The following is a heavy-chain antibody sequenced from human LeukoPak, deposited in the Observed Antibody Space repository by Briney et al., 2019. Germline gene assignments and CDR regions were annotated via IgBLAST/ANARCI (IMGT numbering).Heavy chain of an antibody. D-gene: IGHD3-22*01. CDR2: IIPIVGTT. CDR3: ARGGYYYDSSGYSHLPDY. V-gene: IGHV1-69*13. J-gene: IGHJ4*02. CDR1: GGTFSSYA. Sequence: ASVKVSCKASGGTFSSYAFSWVRQAPGQGLEWMGGIIPIVGTTNYAQMFQGRVTVTADESTSTAYMELSSLRSEDTAVYYCARGGYYYDSSGYSHLPDYWGQGTLVTVSA.